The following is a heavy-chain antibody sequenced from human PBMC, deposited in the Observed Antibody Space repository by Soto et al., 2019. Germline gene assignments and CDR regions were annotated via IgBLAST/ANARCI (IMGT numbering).Heavy chain of an antibody. V-gene: IGHV4-31*03. D-gene: IGHD2-15*01. Sequence: SETMSLTCTVSDVSISSGGYYWRWNRPHPGKGLEWIGYIYYSGSTYYNPSLKSRVTISVDTSKNQFSLKLSSVTAADTAVYYCARGRVVVAATTGYYYYYMDVWGKGTTVTVSS. CDR2: IYYSGST. CDR1: DVSISSGGYY. CDR3: ARGRVVVAATTGYYYYYMDV. J-gene: IGHJ6*03.